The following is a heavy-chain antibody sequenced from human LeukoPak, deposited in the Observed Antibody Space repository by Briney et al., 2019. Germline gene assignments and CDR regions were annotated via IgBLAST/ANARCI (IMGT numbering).Heavy chain of an antibody. J-gene: IGHJ4*02. D-gene: IGHD3-16*01. CDR1: GFTFSSYE. CDR3: ARPMGVAQYYFDY. CDR2: ISSSGSTI. V-gene: IGHV3-48*03. Sequence: GGSLRLSCAASGFTFSSYEMNWVRQAPGKGLEWVSYISSSGSTIYYADSVKGRFTISRDNAKNSLYLQMNSLRAEDTAVYYCARPMGVAQYYFDYWGQGTLVTVSS.